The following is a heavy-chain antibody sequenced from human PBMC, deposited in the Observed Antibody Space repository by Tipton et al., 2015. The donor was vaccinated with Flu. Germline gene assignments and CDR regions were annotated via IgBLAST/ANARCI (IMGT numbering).Heavy chain of an antibody. J-gene: IGHJ4*02. CDR3: ARSTYHDGSGSSDY. CDR2: ISHSGRT. CDR1: DYSISSGYY. D-gene: IGHD3-10*01. Sequence: TLSLTCTVSDYSISSGYYWGWIRQPPGKGLEWIGCISHSGRTYYNPSHKSRVTISVDTAKDQFPQRLSSVTAADTAVYYCARSTYHDGSGSSDYWGQGTLVTVSS. V-gene: IGHV4-38-2*02.